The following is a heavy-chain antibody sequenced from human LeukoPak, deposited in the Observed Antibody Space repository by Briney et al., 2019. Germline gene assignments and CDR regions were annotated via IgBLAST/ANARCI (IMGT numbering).Heavy chain of an antibody. CDR1: GYSFTSYW. D-gene: IGHD6-19*01. CDR3: ARYSSGWYIEPAYAFDI. V-gene: IGHV5-51*01. Sequence: GESLKISCKGSGYSFTSYWIGWVRQMPGKGLEWMGIIYPGDSDTRYSPSFQGRVTISADKSISTAYLQWSSLKASDTAMYYCARYSSGWYIEPAYAFDIWGQGTMVTVSS. CDR2: IYPGDSDT. J-gene: IGHJ3*02.